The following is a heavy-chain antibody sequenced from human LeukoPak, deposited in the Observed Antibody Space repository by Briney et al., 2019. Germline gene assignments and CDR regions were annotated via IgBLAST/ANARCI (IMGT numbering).Heavy chain of an antibody. CDR3: ARDLTQLALFDY. V-gene: IGHV3-33*01. D-gene: IGHD6-13*01. J-gene: IGHJ4*02. Sequence: GGSLRLSCAASGFTFSNYRMHWVRQAPGKGLEWVAVIWYDGSNKYYADSVKGRFTLSRDNSKNTLFLQMNSLRPEDTAVYFCARDLTQLALFDYWGQGTLVTVSS. CDR1: GFTFSNYR. CDR2: IWYDGSNK.